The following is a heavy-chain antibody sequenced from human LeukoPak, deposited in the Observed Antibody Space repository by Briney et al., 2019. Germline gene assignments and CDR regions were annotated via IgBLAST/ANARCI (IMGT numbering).Heavy chain of an antibody. J-gene: IGHJ6*03. Sequence: SQTLSLTCTVSGGSISSGGYYWSWIRQPPGKGLEWIGYINYSGATNYNPSLKSRVTISVDKSKNQFSLKLSSVTAADTAVYYCARDSTETYYYYMDVWGKGTTVTVSS. CDR3: ARDSTETYYYYMDV. CDR1: GGSISSGGYY. CDR2: INYSGAT. V-gene: IGHV4-61*08.